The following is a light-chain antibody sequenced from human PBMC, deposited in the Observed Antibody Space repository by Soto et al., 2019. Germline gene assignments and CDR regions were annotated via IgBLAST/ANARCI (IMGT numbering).Light chain of an antibody. CDR2: DVS. Sequence: QSALTQPASVSGSHGQSITISCTGTSSDDGGYNYVSWYQQHPGKAPKLMIYDVSNRPSGVSNRFSGSKSGNTASLTISGLQAEDEADYYCSSYTSSSTLVVFGTGTKLTVL. CDR1: SSDDGGYNY. V-gene: IGLV2-14*01. J-gene: IGLJ1*01. CDR3: SSYTSSSTLVV.